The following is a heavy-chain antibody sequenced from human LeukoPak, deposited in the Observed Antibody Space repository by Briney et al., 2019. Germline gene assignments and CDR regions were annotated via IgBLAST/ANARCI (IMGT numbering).Heavy chain of an antibody. J-gene: IGHJ4*02. V-gene: IGHV1-18*01. CDR3: ARDQYGSGSYYHNYFDY. CDR1: GYTFTSYG. CDR2: ISAYNGNT. D-gene: IGHD3-10*01. Sequence: ASVKVSCKASGYTFTSYGISWVRQAPGQGLEWMGWISAYNGNTNYAQKLQGRVTMTTDTSTSTAYMELRSLRSDDTAVYYCARDQYGSGSYYHNYFDYWGQGTLVTVSS.